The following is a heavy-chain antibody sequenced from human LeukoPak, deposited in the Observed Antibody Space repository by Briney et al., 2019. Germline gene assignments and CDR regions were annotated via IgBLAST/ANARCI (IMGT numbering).Heavy chain of an antibody. Sequence: SETLSLTCTVSGGSISSSSYYWGWIRQPPGKGLEWIGSIYHSGSTYYNPSLKSRVTISVDTSKNQFSLKLSSVTAADTAVYYCARAHFWSGYPLWGQGTLVTVSS. CDR1: GGSISSSSYY. V-gene: IGHV4-39*07. J-gene: IGHJ4*02. D-gene: IGHD3-3*02. CDR2: IYHSGST. CDR3: ARAHFWSGYPL.